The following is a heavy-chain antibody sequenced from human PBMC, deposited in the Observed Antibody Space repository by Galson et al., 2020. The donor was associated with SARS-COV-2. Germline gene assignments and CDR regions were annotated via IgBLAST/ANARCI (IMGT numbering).Heavy chain of an antibody. CDR1: GYRFTNYA. J-gene: IGHJ3*02. Sequence: ASVKVSCPASGYRFTNYAINWVRQAPGQGLERMGGIDTNTGNPTYAQGFTGRFVFSLDTSDSTAFLQINSLKAEDTAVYYCARDSIDYDAFDIWGQGTMVAVSS. CDR2: IDTNTGNP. D-gene: IGHD3-9*01. CDR3: ARDSIDYDAFDI. V-gene: IGHV7-4-1*02.